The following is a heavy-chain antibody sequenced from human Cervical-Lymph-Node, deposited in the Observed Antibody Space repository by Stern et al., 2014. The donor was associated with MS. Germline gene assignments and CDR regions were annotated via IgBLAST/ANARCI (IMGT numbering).Heavy chain of an antibody. J-gene: IGHJ5*02. CDR3: ARGFVSTANWFDH. Sequence: QVQLVQSGAGVKKPGASVTVSCKASGYTFTSHYIHWVRQAPGQGLEWMGIVKSSSDSTSPRPLFQGSRTMTWDTSTSTVNMHLSSLTSEDTAVYYCARGFVSTANWFDHWGQGTLVTVSS. D-gene: IGHD3-10*01. CDR2: VKSSSDST. V-gene: IGHV1-46*01. CDR1: GYTFTSHY.